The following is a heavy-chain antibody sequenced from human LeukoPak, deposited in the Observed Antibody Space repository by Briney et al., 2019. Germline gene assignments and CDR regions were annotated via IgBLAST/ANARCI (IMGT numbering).Heavy chain of an antibody. CDR2: ISAYNGNT. V-gene: IGHV1-18*01. CDR3: ARVRIVGATNGFDY. Sequence: ASVKVSCEASSYTFTSYGISWVRQAPGQGLEWMGWISAYNGNTNYAQKLQGRVTMTTDTSTSTAYMELRSLRSDDTAVYYCARVRIVGATNGFDYWGQGTLVTVSS. J-gene: IGHJ4*02. CDR1: SYTFTSYG. D-gene: IGHD1-26*01.